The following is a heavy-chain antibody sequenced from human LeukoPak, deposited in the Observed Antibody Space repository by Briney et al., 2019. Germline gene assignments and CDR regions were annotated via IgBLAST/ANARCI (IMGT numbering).Heavy chain of an antibody. J-gene: IGHJ6*03. CDR2: INPNSGGT. CDR1: GYTFTGYY. CDR3: ARDLAEYSSSYYYYYMDV. Sequence: ASVKVSCKASGYTFTGYYMHWVRQAPGQGLEWMGWINPNSGGTNYAQKFQGRVTMTRDTSISTAYMELSSLRSEDTAVYYCARDLAEYSSSYYYYYMDVWGKGTTVTVSS. D-gene: IGHD6-6*01. V-gene: IGHV1-2*02.